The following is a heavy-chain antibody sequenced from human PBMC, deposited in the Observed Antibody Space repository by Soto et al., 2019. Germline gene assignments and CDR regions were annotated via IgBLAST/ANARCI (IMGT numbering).Heavy chain of an antibody. CDR2: MNPESRNT. Sequence: GASVKVSCKASGYTFTSYDINWVRQATGQGLEWMGWMNPESRNTGYAQKFQGRVTMTRDTSISTAYMELSSLTSEDTAVYYCARFVRHQLPTIDFWGQGTLVTVS. J-gene: IGHJ4*02. D-gene: IGHD2-2*01. V-gene: IGHV1-8*01. CDR1: GYTFTSYD. CDR3: ARFVRHQLPTIDF.